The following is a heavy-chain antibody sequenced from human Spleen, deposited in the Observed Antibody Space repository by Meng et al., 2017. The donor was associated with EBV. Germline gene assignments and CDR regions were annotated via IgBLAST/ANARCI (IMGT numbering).Heavy chain of an antibody. Sequence: LQGSGPGLVKPSETPSLTCSVSGASIRSTSYYWGWIRQPPGKGLEWIGNIYSGGSTYFNPSLKTRVTISVDTSKKQFSLKLSSVTAADTAVYYCARDNGDYLGSNWYFDLWGRGTLVTVSS. V-gene: IGHV4-39*07. J-gene: IGHJ2*01. CDR1: GASIRSTSYY. D-gene: IGHD4-17*01. CDR3: ARDNGDYLGSNWYFDL. CDR2: IYSGGST.